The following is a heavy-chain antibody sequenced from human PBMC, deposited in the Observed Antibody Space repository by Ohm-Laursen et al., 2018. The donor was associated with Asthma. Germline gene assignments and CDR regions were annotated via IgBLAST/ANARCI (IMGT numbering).Heavy chain of an antibody. CDR1: GFTFSDYY. CDR2: IGNSGSAI. V-gene: IGHV3-11*01. CDR3: AVSIYAYGEGAY. J-gene: IGHJ4*02. D-gene: IGHD3-10*01. Sequence: GSLRLSCAASGFTFSDYYMSFIRQAPGKGLEWVSYIGNSGSAIYYADSVKGRFAISRDNAHNSLYLQMNSLRAEDTAFYYCAVSIYAYGEGAYWGQGTLVTVSS.